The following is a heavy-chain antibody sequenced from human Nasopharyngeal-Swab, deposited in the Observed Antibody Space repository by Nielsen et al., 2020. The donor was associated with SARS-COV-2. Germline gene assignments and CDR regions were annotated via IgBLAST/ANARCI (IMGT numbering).Heavy chain of an antibody. V-gene: IGHV3-30*18. Sequence: VRQAPGKGLEWVAVISYDGSEKYQADSVKGRYNISRDNSKNTLYLQMNNLRDEDTAVYYCAKDGAKIEENWYFALWGRGTLVTVSS. CDR2: ISYDGSEK. J-gene: IGHJ2*01. D-gene: IGHD2/OR15-2a*01. CDR3: AKDGAKIEENWYFAL.